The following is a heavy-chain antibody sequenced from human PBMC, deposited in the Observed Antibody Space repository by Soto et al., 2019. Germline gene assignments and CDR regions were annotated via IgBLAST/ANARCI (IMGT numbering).Heavy chain of an antibody. J-gene: IGHJ5*02. V-gene: IGHV1-2*02. CDR2: INPNSGGT. Sequence: ASVKVSCKASGGTFTGYYMHWVRQAPGQGLEWMGWINPNSGGTNYAQKFQGRVTMTRDTSISTAYMELSRLRSDDTAVYYCARAXKRYCSSTSCYTDWFDPWGQGTLVTVSS. D-gene: IGHD2-2*02. CDR1: GGTFTGYY. CDR3: ARAXKRYCSSTSCYTDWFDP.